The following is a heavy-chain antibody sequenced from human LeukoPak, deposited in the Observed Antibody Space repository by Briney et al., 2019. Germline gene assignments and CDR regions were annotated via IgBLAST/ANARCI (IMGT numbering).Heavy chain of an antibody. CDR3: ARGYCSGGSCYSPLGYMDV. D-gene: IGHD2-15*01. J-gene: IGHJ6*03. CDR1: GFTFSSYS. Sequence: GGSLRLSCAASGFTFSSYSMNWVRQAPGKGLEWVSSISSSSYIYYADSVKGRFTISRDNAKNSLYLQMNSLRAEDTAVYYCARGYCSGGSCYSPLGYMDVWGKGTTVTVSS. V-gene: IGHV3-21*01. CDR2: ISSSSYI.